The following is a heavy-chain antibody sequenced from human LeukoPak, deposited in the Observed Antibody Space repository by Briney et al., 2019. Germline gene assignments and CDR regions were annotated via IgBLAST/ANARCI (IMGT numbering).Heavy chain of an antibody. Sequence: PSETLSLTGTVSGGSNSSSSYYWGWIRQPPGKGLEWIGSIYYSGSTYYNPSPKSRVTISVDTSKNQFSLNLKSVTAADMAIYYCARGPGHSFKYWGQGTRVTVSS. CDR3: ARGPGHSFKY. CDR1: GGSNSSSSYY. D-gene: IGHD1-1*01. J-gene: IGHJ4*02. V-gene: IGHV4-39*07. CDR2: IYYSGST.